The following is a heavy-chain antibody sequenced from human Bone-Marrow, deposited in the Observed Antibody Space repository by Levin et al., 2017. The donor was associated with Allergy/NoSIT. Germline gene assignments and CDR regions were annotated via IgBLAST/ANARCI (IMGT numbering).Heavy chain of an antibody. J-gene: IGHJ3*01. V-gene: IGHV3-21*01. CDR2: ISGDSSDL. D-gene: IGHD2/OR15-2a*01. Sequence: PGGSLRLSCIVSGFTFSDYSIYWVRQAPGKGLEWISSISGDSSDLYYADSVTGRFTISRDNAKNSLNLQVSSLRAEDTAVYHCVRGIIGDVRVAHKEACDGWGQGTMVTVSS. CDR1: GFTFSDYS. CDR3: VRGIIGDVRVAHKEACDG.